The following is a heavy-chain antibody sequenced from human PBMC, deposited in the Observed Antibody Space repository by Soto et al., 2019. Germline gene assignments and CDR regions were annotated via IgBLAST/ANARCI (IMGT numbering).Heavy chain of an antibody. CDR1: GYTFTSHY. Sequence: ASVKVSCKASGYTFTSHYIHWVRQAPGQGLEWMGIINPSGGDTTYAQKFQGTVTMTRDTSTRTVYMELSSLRSEDMAVYYCARGGCGGECSFDYWGQGTLVTVSS. CDR3: ARGGCGGECSFDY. J-gene: IGHJ4*02. V-gene: IGHV1-46*01. CDR2: INPSGGDT. D-gene: IGHD2-21*01.